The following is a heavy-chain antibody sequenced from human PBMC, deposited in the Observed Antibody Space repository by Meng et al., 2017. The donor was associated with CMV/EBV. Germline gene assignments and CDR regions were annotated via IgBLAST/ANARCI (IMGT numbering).Heavy chain of an antibody. V-gene: IGHV1-2*02. CDR1: GDTFTDYH. D-gene: IGHD4-17*01. CDR2: INPNSGDT. CDR3: TRDAHLTTVTPNWFDP. J-gene: IGHJ5*02. Sequence: GQPVQSGGERRKPGASVKVSCKVSGDTFTDYHMHWVRQAPGKGLEWMGCINPNSGDTNYAQKFQGRVTMTRDTSISTAYMELSRLRSDDTAVYYCTRDAHLTTVTPNWFDPWGQGTLVTVSS.